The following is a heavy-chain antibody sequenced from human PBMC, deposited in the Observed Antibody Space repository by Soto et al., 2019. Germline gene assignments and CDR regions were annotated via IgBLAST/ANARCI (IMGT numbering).Heavy chain of an antibody. J-gene: IGHJ4*02. D-gene: IGHD6-13*01. CDR3: ARFLSIAAAGPFDY. CDR2: IIPIFGTA. Sequence: GASVKVSCKASGGTFSSYAISWVRQAPGQGLEWMGGIIPIFGTANYAQKFQGRVTITADESTSTAYMELRSLRSDDTAVYYCARFLSIAAAGPFDYWGQGTLVTVSS. V-gene: IGHV1-69*13. CDR1: GGTFSSYA.